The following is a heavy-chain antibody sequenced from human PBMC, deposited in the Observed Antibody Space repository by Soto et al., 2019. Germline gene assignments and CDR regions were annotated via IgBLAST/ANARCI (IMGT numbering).Heavy chain of an antibody. V-gene: IGHV4-4*02. J-gene: IGHJ4*02. CDR2: ISHIGSV. CDR3: ARSLGWYAINY. CDR1: GVSIGSNYY. Sequence: QVLLQESGPGLVQPSGTLSLSCVVSGVSIGSNYYWGWVRQSPGKGLEWLGDISHIGSVNYNPSLKRRVTISMDKSQNHFSLKVNSVYAVDTPVYYCARSLGWYAINYWGQGNLVTVSS. D-gene: IGHD6-19*01.